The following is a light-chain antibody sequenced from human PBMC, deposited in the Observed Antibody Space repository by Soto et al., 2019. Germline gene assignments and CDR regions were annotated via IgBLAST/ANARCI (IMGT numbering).Light chain of an antibody. CDR1: QNIDNY. V-gene: IGKV1-9*01. J-gene: IGKJ5*01. CDR2: AAS. Sequence: DIQMTQSPSSLSASLGDRVTITCRASQNIDNYLNWYQQKPGKAPKLLIYAASTLQSGVPSRFSGSGSGTEFTLTISRLQPEDFATYYCQQLNSYPITFGQGTRLEIK. CDR3: QQLNSYPIT.